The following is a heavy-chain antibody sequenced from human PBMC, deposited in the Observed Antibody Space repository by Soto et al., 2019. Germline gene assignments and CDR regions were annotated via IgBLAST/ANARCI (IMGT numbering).Heavy chain of an antibody. V-gene: IGHV4-31*03. D-gene: IGHD2-2*01. CDR2: IHSSGST. J-gene: IGHJ6*02. CDR1: GGSISSGGYY. CDR3: ARLHGYCISSSCHGHYAMDV. Sequence: PSETLSLTCTVSGGSISSGGYYWSWIRQHPGKGLEWIGYIHSSGSTYYNPSLKSRVTISVGTSENQFSLKVTSVTAADTAVYYCARLHGYCISSSCHGHYAMDVWGQGTTVTVSS.